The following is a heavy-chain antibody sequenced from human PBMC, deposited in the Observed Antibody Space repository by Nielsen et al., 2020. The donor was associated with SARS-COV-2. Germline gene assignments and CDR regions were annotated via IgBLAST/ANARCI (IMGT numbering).Heavy chain of an antibody. D-gene: IGHD6-19*01. CDR1: GFTFSSYS. CDR3: ARELYSSGWGYFDY. CDR2: ISSSSSTI. V-gene: IGHV3-48*02. J-gene: IGHJ4*02. Sequence: GGSLRLSCAASGFTFSSYSMNWVRQAPGKGLEWVSYISSSSSTIYYADSVKGRFTISRDNAKNSLYLQMNSLRDEDTAVYYCARELYSSGWGYFDYWGQGTLVTVSS.